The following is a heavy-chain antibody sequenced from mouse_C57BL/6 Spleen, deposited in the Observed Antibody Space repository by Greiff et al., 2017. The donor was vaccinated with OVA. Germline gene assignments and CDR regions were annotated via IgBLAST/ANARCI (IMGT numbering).Heavy chain of an antibody. V-gene: IGHV1-55*01. D-gene: IGHD2-2*01. J-gene: IGHJ1*03. CDR2: IYPGSGST. CDR3: ARKRLGFDV. CDR1: GYTFTSYW. Sequence: VQLQQPGAELVKPGASVKMSCKASGYTFTSYWITWVKQRPGQGLECIGDIYPGSGSTNYNEKLKSKATLTVDTSSSTAYMQLSSLTSEDSAVYYCARKRLGFDVWGTGTTVTVSS.